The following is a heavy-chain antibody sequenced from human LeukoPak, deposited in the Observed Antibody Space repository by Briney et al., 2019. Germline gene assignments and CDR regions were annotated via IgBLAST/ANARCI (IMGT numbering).Heavy chain of an antibody. D-gene: IGHD6-6*01. CDR1: GYTFPAYY. J-gene: IGHJ4*02. V-gene: IGHV1-2*02. CDR3: ARERDSIAALRY. CDR2: IFPNTGDT. Sequence: PWASVKVSCKASGYTFPAYYIHWVRQAPGQGPEWMGWIFPNTGDTNYAQKFQGRVTMTRDMSTSTVYMELSSLRSEDTAVYYCARERDSIAALRYWGQGTLVTVSS.